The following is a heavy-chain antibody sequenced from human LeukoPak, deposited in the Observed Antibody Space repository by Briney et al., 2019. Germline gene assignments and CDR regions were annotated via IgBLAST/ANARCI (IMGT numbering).Heavy chain of an antibody. V-gene: IGHV4-39*01. D-gene: IGHD2-15*01. J-gene: IGHJ2*01. CDR1: GGSISSSSYY. CDR2: IYYSGST. Sequence: SETLSLTCTVSGGSISSSSYYWGWIRQPPGKGLEWIGSIYYSGSTYYNPSLKSRVTISVDTSKNQFSLKLSSVTAADTAVYYCARRYDVVVVAATPRYWYFDLWGRGTLVTVPS. CDR3: ARRYDVVVVAATPRYWYFDL.